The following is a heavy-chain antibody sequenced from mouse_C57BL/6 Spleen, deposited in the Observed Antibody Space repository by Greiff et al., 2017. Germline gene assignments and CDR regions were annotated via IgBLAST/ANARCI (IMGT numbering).Heavy chain of an antibody. CDR1: GFTFTDYY. J-gene: IGHJ1*03. CDR2: IRNKANGYTT. CDR3: ARDGGYDYWYFDV. D-gene: IGHD2-2*01. V-gene: IGHV7-3*01. Sequence: EVMLVESGGGLVQPGGSLSLSCAASGFTFTDYYMSWVRQPPGKALEWLGFIRNKANGYTTEYSASVKGRFTISRDNSQSILYLQMNALRAEDSATYYCARDGGYDYWYFDVWGTGTTVTVSS.